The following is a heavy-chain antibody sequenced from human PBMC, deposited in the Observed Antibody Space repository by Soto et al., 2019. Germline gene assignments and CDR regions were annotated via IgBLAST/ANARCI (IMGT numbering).Heavy chain of an antibody. CDR3: ARRV. Sequence: VGSLRLSCATSGSTFSNYPMNWVRQAPGKGLEWVSGISAGGDSTYYADSVKGRFTIFRDNSKNSVYLQMNSLRAEDTAVYYCARRVWGQGTLVTVSS. CDR2: ISAGGDST. CDR1: GSTFSNYP. J-gene: IGHJ4*02. V-gene: IGHV3-23*01.